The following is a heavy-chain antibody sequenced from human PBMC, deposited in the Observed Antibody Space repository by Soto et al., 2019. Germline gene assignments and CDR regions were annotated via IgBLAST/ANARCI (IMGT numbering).Heavy chain of an antibody. J-gene: IGHJ6*02. CDR3: ATVRVKDYYYYAMDV. D-gene: IGHD4-4*01. CDR1: GFTFSSYG. V-gene: IGHV3-30*03. Sequence: QVHLVESGGGVVQPGRSLRLSCAASGFTFSSYGMHWVRQAPGKGLEWVAVISSDGTSRFYADSVKGRFTISRDNSKNTLYLQMHRRRAEDTAMYYCATVRVKDYYYYAMDVLGQGTTVTVS. CDR2: ISSDGTSR.